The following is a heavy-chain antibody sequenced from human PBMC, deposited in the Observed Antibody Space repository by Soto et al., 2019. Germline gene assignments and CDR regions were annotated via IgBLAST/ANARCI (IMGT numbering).Heavy chain of an antibody. V-gene: IGHV3-30*18. CDR3: AKAQLESGYGYGDFGYFFYGMGV. CDR2: IADDGRNK. J-gene: IGHJ6*02. Sequence: PLRLSWAASGFTFSSYGMHWVRQAPGKGLEGVAVIADDGRNKYYADSVKGRFTISRDNSKNTLYLQMKSLRAEGTAVYYCAKAQLESGYGYGDFGYFFYGMGVWGHGTRVSVAS. D-gene: IGHD5-18*01. CDR1: GFTFSSYG.